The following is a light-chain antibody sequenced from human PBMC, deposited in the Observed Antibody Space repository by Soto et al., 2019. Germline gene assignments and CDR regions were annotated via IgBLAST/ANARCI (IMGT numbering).Light chain of an antibody. CDR3: QQYNNWPII. J-gene: IGKJ5*01. V-gene: IGKV3-15*01. Sequence: VLTQSVAAVSVSPKESATLICRASPSGSSNLAWYLQKPGQAPRLRIYRASTRATGIPARFSGSGSGTEFTLTISSLQTEDFALYYCQQYNNWPIIFGQGIPL. CDR2: RAS. CDR1: PSGSSN.